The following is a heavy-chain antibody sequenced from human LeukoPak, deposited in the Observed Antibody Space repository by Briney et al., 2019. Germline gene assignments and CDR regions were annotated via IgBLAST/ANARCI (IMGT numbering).Heavy chain of an antibody. J-gene: IGHJ4*02. CDR3: ARDPEGHGYYFDY. CDR2: IHTSGST. Sequence: PSETLSLTCTVSGGSTSNYFCTWLRQSAGKGLEWIGRIHTSGSTNYNPSLKSRVSMSVDTSKNQFSLKLSSVTAEGTAVYYCARDPEGHGYYFDYWGRGALVTVSS. CDR1: GGSTSNYF. V-gene: IGHV4-4*07. D-gene: IGHD3-3*01.